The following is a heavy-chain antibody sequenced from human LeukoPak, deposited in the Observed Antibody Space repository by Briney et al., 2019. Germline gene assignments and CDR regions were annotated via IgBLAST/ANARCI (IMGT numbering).Heavy chain of an antibody. CDR2: VRYDGSNK. CDR1: GSTFSSYG. J-gene: IGHJ4*02. Sequence: GGSLRLSCVASGSTFSSYGMHWVRQAPGKGREWVAFVRYDGSNKYYADSVKGRFTISRDNSKNTMYLQKNSLRVEDTAVYYCAKDRGSSWTFDYWGQGTLVTVSS. V-gene: IGHV3-30*02. CDR3: AKDRGSSWTFDY. D-gene: IGHD6-13*01.